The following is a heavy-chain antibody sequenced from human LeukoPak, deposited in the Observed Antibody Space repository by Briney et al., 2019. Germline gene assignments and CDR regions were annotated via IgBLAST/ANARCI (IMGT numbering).Heavy chain of an antibody. Sequence: PSETLSLTCTVSGGSISSYYWSWIRQPPGKGLEWIGYIYYSGSTNYNPSLKSRVTISVDTSKNQFSLKLSSVSAADTAVYYCARVSGYDWESFYDYWGQGSLVTVSS. CDR2: IYYSGST. V-gene: IGHV4-59*01. J-gene: IGHJ4*02. D-gene: IGHD5-12*01. CDR3: ARVSGYDWESFYDY. CDR1: GGSISSYY.